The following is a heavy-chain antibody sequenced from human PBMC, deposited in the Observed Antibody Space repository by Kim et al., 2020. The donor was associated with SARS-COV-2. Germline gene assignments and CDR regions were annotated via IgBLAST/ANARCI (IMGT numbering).Heavy chain of an antibody. V-gene: IGHV3-48*02. Sequence: ADPFKCRFTISRDNAKMSLYLQMNSLRDEDSALYYCARDAQSSGWFVLDYWGQGTLVTVSS. D-gene: IGHD6-19*01. J-gene: IGHJ4*02. CDR3: ARDAQSSGWFVLDY.